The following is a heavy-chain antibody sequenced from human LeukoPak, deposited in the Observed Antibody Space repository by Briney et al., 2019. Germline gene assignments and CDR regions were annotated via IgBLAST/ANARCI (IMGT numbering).Heavy chain of an antibody. J-gene: IGHJ4*02. CDR1: GFSPSSYW. D-gene: IGHD3-22*01. CDR3: AKDVGYDSSGYSIDY. CDR2: INSDGSSR. V-gene: IGHV3-74*01. Sequence: GGSLRLSCVPSGFSPSSYWTRWVSHAPEGGLVWVSRINSDGSSRSYADAVKGRFTISRDNDKNTLYLQMNSLRAEDTAVYYCAKDVGYDSSGYSIDYWGQGTLVTVSS.